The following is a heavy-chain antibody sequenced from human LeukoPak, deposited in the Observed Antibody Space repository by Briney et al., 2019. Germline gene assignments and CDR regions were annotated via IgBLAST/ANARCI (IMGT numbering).Heavy chain of an antibody. CDR2: INQDGSER. V-gene: IGHV3-7*01. J-gene: IGHJ4*02. D-gene: IGHD3-16*02. CDR3: ARVMAARSFYFDH. CDR1: LFTFGTYW. Sequence: PGGSLRLSCAASLFTFGTYWMSWVRQAPGKELEWVANINQDGSERYLADSLKGRFTVSRDNAKKSLYLEMKSLRAGDTAVYYCARVMAARSFYFDHWGQGTLVTVSS.